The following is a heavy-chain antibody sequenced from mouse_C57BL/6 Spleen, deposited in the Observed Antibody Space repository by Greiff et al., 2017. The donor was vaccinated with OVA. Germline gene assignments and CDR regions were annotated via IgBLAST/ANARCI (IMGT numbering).Heavy chain of an antibody. CDR3: ERVLRDFDV. V-gene: IGHV5-16*01. CDR1: GFTFSDYY. Sequence: EVMLVESEGGLVQPGSSMKLSCTASGFTFSDYYMAWVRQVPEKGLEWVANFNYDGSSTYYLDSLKSRFIISRDNAKNILYLQMKSMKSKDTATYYCERVLRDFDVWGTGTTVTVSS. CDR2: FNYDGSST. J-gene: IGHJ1*03.